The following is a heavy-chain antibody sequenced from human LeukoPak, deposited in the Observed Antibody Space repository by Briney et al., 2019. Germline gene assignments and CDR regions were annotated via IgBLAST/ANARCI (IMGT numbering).Heavy chain of an antibody. Sequence: KPSETLSLTCAVSGGSISSGGYYWSWIRQPPGKGLEWIGYIYYSGSTNYNPSLKSRVTISVDTSKNQFSLKLSSVTAADTAVYYCAREVAVAGNFDYWGQGTLVTVSS. V-gene: IGHV4-61*08. CDR1: GGSISSGGYY. CDR3: AREVAVAGNFDY. D-gene: IGHD6-19*01. CDR2: IYYSGST. J-gene: IGHJ4*02.